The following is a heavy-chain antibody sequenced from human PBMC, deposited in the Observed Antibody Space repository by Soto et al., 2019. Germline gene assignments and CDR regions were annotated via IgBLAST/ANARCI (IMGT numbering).Heavy chain of an antibody. CDR2: IYYSGST. CDR3: GRGGDAYKMGRD. Sequence: SETLSLTCTVSGGSISSGDYYWSWIRQPPGKGLEWIGYIYYSGSTYYNPSLKSRVTISVDTSKNQFSLKLSSVTAADTAVYYCGRGGDAYKMGRDWGQGNLVTVSS. D-gene: IGHD3-10*01. J-gene: IGHJ4*02. CDR1: GGSISSGDYY. V-gene: IGHV4-30-4*01.